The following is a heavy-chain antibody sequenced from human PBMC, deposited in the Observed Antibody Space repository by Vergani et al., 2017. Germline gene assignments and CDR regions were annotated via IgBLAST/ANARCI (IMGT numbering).Heavy chain of an antibody. D-gene: IGHD6-19*01. Sequence: QVQLQESGPGLVKPSETLSLTCAVSGYSISSGYYWGWIRQPPGKGLEWIGSIYHSGSTYYNPSLKSRVTISVDRSKNQFSLKLSSVTAADTAVYYCARLRYSSGWYFDYGGQGTLVTVSS. V-gene: IGHV4-38-2*01. CDR2: IYHSGST. CDR3: ARLRYSSGWYFDY. CDR1: GYSISSGYY. J-gene: IGHJ4*02.